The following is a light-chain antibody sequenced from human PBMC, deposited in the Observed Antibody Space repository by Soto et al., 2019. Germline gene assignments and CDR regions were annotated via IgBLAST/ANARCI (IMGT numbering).Light chain of an antibody. CDR1: SSDVGAYDY. V-gene: IGLV2-14*01. J-gene: IGLJ1*01. CDR2: EVT. Sequence: QSALTQPASVSASPGQSIAISCSGTSSDVGAYDYVSWYQHHPGKAPKLIIYEVTYRPSGVSNRFSASKSGNTASLTISGLQAEDEADYYCSSYTSGSTYVFGTGTKVTVL. CDR3: SSYTSGSTYV.